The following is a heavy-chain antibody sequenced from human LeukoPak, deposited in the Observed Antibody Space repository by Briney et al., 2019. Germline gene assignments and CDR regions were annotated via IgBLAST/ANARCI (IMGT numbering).Heavy chain of an antibody. J-gene: IGHJ4*02. Sequence: GTSLRLSCAASGFTFSSYAMSWVRQAPGEGLEWVSGISGSGYTTDYADSVKGRLTISRDNSKNTLYPQMDSLRAEDTAVYYCAKDRSRSSSWLHFDYWGQGTLVTVSS. V-gene: IGHV3-23*01. CDR2: ISGSGYTT. CDR1: GFTFSSYA. CDR3: AKDRSRSSSWLHFDY. D-gene: IGHD6-13*01.